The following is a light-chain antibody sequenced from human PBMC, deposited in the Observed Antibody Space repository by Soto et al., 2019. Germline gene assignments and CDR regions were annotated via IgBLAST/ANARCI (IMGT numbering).Light chain of an antibody. V-gene: IGKV3D-20*02. J-gene: IGKJ4*01. Sequence: EIVLTQSPGTLSLSPGERATLSCRASQSFSSSYLAWYQQKPGQAPRLLIYDTSSRATGIPARFSGRWGATVFTLTINSQQSEDFAVYYCQHYNNWPLTFGRGTKVDIK. CDR2: DTS. CDR1: QSFSSSY. CDR3: QHYNNWPLT.